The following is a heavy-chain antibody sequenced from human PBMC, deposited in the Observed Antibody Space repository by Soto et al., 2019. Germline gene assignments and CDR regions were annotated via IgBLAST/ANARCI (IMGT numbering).Heavy chain of an antibody. D-gene: IGHD3-3*01. V-gene: IGHV1-69*01. Sequence: QVQLVQSGAEVKKSGSSVKVSCKASGGTFSSYAISWVRQAPGQGLEWMGGIIPIFGTANYAQKFQGRVTITADESTSTAYMELSSLRSEDTAVYYCARVRFSQYGSWYFDLWGRGTLVTVSS. J-gene: IGHJ2*01. CDR2: IIPIFGTA. CDR3: ARVRFSQYGSWYFDL. CDR1: GGTFSSYA.